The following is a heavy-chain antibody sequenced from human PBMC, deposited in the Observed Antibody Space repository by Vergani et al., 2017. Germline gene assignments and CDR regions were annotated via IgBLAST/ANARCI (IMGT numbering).Heavy chain of an antibody. CDR2: IHSSGTT. D-gene: IGHD2-2*01. J-gene: IGHJ6*03. Sequence: QVQLHESGPGLVKPSQTLSLTCTVSGGSITSGSFYWSWIRQPAGKGLEWIGRIHSSGTTNYNPSLKSRVTMSVDTSKNQFSLKLSPVTAADTAVYYCARDADCSSTSCYRYYYYMDVWGKGTTVTVSS. CDR3: ARDADCSSTSCYRYYYYMDV. V-gene: IGHV4-61*02. CDR1: GGSITSGSFY.